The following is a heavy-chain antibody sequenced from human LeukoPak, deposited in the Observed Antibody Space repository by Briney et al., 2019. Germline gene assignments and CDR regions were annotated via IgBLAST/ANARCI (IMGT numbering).Heavy chain of an antibody. Sequence: SANVSCKASGGSFSNYAITWVRQAPGQGLEWMGRIIPIFGATTYAQKFQGRVTITADMGSSTAYLELTGLTSEDTALYFCAKQGAVRQDYYMDVWGNGTTVIVSS. V-gene: IGHV1-69*06. CDR3: AKQGAVRQDYYMDV. J-gene: IGHJ6*03. CDR2: IIPIFGAT. D-gene: IGHD3-16*01. CDR1: GGSFSNYA.